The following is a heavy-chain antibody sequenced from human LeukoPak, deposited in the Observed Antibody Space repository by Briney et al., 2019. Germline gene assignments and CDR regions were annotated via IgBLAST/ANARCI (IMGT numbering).Heavy chain of an antibody. V-gene: IGHV3-23*01. CDR2: ISPSGGIT. Sequence: GGSLRLSCAASGFTFSTYGMNWVRQAPGKGLEWVSGISPSGGITYYTDSVKGRFTISRDNSKHTVSLQMNSLRGEGTAVYYCAKRLTMVTTRGFDYWAQGPLVTVP. J-gene: IGHJ4*02. D-gene: IGHD4/OR15-4a*01. CDR1: GFTFSTYG. CDR3: AKRLTMVTTRGFDY.